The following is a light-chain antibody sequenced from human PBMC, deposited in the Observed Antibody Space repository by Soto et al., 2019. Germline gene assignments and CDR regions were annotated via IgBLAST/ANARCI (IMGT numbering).Light chain of an antibody. J-gene: IGKJ1*01. CDR2: RAS. Sequence: DIQMTQSPSTLSASVGDRVTITCRASQSINNWLAWYQQKPGKVPKFXIYRASTLQSGIPSRFSGSASGTEFTLTISGLQPDDSATDDCQQYAAYTWTFGQGTKVDIK. CDR3: QQYAAYTWT. CDR1: QSINNW. V-gene: IGKV1-5*03.